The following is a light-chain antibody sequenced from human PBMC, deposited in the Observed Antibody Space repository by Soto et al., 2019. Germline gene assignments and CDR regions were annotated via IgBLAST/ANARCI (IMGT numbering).Light chain of an antibody. CDR1: QAISTY. CDR3: QQSFNSLGLT. Sequence: DIQMTQSPSSLSASVGDRVTITCRASQAISTYLNWYQQIPGKAPKLLIYGTSSLQRGVPSRFGGSGSGTDFSLTIRSLQPEDFATYYCQQSFNSLGLTLGGGTKVDIK. V-gene: IGKV1-39*01. CDR2: GTS. J-gene: IGKJ4*01.